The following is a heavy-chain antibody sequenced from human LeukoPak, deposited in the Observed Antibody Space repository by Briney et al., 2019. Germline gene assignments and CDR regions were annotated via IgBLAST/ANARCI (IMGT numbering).Heavy chain of an antibody. J-gene: IGHJ6*02. V-gene: IGHV1-2*04. CDR1: GYTFTGYY. D-gene: IGHD3-10*01. Sequence: ASVKVSCTASGYTFTGYYMHWVRQAPGQGLEWMGWINPNSGGTNYAQKFQGWVTMTRDTSISTAYMELSRLRSDDTAVYYCARDSRDSGSYYLGYGMDVWGQGTTVTVSS. CDR2: INPNSGGT. CDR3: ARDSRDSGSYYLGYGMDV.